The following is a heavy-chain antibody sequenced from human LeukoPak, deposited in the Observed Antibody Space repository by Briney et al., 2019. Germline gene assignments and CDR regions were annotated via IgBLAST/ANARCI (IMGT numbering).Heavy chain of an antibody. CDR1: GFTFSSYE. V-gene: IGHV3-48*03. D-gene: IGHD6-13*01. CDR3: ARDGGPGYSSSWYLY. CDR2: MSSSSSTI. J-gene: IGHJ4*02. Sequence: GGSLRLSCAASGFTFSSYEMNWVLQAPGKGGEWLSYMSSSSSTIYYAESVKGRFTISRDNAKNSLYLEMKSRRAEDTAVYYCARDGGPGYSSSWYLYWGQGTLVTVSS.